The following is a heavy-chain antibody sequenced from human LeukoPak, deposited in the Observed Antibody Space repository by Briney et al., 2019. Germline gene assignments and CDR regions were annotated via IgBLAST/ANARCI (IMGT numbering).Heavy chain of an antibody. D-gene: IGHD3-9*01. J-gene: IGHJ4*02. CDR1: GFTFDDYA. Sequence: GGSLRLSCAASGFTFDDYAMHWVRQAPGKGLEWVSGISWNSGSIGYADSVKGRFTISRDNAKNSLYLQMNSLRAEDTALYYCAKDSSGRRYFDWSPFLDYWGQGTLVTVSS. CDR3: AKDSSGRRYFDWSPFLDY. CDR2: ISWNSGSI. V-gene: IGHV3-9*01.